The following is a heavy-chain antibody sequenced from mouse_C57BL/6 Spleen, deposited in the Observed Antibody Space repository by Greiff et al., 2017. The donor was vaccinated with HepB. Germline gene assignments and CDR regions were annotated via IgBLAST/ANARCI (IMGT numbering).Heavy chain of an antibody. CDR3: ARRGTVAMDY. J-gene: IGHJ4*01. Sequence: SGAELVRPGTSVKMSCKASGYTFTNYWIGWAKQRPGHGLEWIGDIYPGGGYTNYNEKFKGKATLTADKSSSTAYMQFSSLTSEDSAIYYCARRGTVAMDYWGQGTSVTVSS. V-gene: IGHV1-63*01. CDR2: IYPGGGYT. D-gene: IGHD1-1*01. CDR1: GYTFTNYW.